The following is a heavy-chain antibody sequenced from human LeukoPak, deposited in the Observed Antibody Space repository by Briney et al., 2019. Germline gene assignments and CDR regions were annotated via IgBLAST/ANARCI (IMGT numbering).Heavy chain of an antibody. J-gene: IGHJ4*02. Sequence: GGSLRLSCAASGFTFSSYAMHWVRQAPGKGLEWVAVISYDGSNKYYADSVKGRFTISRDNSRNTLYLQMNSLRAEDTAVYYCARDRDPGVRGVVFDYWGQGTLVTVSS. CDR2: ISYDGSNK. CDR3: ARDRDPGVRGVVFDY. V-gene: IGHV3-30*04. CDR1: GFTFSSYA. D-gene: IGHD3-10*01.